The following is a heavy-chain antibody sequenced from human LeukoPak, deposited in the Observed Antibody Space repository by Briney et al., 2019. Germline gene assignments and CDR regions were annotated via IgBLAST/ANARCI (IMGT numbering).Heavy chain of an antibody. J-gene: IGHJ4*02. V-gene: IGHV3-7*01. CDR2: IKQDGSEK. Sequence: GGSLRLSCAASGFTFSSYSMSWVRQAPGKGLEWVANIKQDGSEKYYVDSVKGRFTISRDNAKNSLYLQMNSLRAEDTAVYYCARDGGIAAAAYFDYWGQGTLVTVSS. CDR1: GFTFSSYS. D-gene: IGHD6-13*01. CDR3: ARDGGIAAAAYFDY.